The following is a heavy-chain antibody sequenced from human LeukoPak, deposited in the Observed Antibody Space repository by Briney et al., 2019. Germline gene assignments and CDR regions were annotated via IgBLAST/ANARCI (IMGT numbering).Heavy chain of an antibody. CDR3: AREYSAGWFDP. CDR2: IWYDGSNK. V-gene: IGHV3-33*01. D-gene: IGHD6-13*01. Sequence: GGSLRLSCAASGFTFSSYGMHWVRQAPGKGLEGGGVIWYDGSNKFYADSVKGRFTISRDNSKNTLYLQMNSLRAEDTAVYYCAREYSAGWFDPWGQGTLVTVSS. J-gene: IGHJ5*02. CDR1: GFTFSSYG.